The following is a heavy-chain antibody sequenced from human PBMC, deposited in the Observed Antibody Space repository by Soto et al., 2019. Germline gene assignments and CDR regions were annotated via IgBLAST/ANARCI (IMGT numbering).Heavy chain of an antibody. D-gene: IGHD2-21*02. J-gene: IGHJ3*02. CDR2: ISGSGGRT. CDR1: GFTFSSYG. Sequence: GGSLRLSCAASGFTFSSYGMSWVREAPGKGLDWVSSISGSGGRTYYADSVKGRFTISRDNSKNTLYLQMNSLRAEDTAVYYCAKDPNFRFDPSHCCPDAFDMWGKGKMVTVSS. CDR3: AKDPNFRFDPSHCCPDAFDM. V-gene: IGHV3-23*01.